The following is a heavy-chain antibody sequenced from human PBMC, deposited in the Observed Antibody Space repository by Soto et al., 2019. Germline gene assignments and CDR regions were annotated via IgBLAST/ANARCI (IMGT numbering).Heavy chain of an antibody. CDR1: GITFSTYR. Sequence: VQLVESGGGLVQPGGSLRLSCVVSGITFSTYRMHWVRQAPGKGLVWVSHIKSDGTVTHYTDSVRGRFIISRDNAKNTWFLQMNRLRAEDTAVYYCARENYDFWSGYYLDYWGQGTLVTVSS. V-gene: IGHV3-74*01. CDR3: ARENYDFWSGYYLDY. CDR2: IKSDGTVT. J-gene: IGHJ4*02. D-gene: IGHD3-3*01.